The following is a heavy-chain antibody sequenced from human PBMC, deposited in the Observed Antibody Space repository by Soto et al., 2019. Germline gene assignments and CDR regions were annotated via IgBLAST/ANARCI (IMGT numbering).Heavy chain of an antibody. D-gene: IGHD2-15*01. Sequence: GESLKISCKTSGYSFTSYWIGWVRQMPGKGLEWMGIIYPGDSDTRYSPSFQGQVTISADKSISTAYLQWSSLKASDTAMYYCARRGGGSSWDYYYYYGMDVWGQGTTVTVSS. CDR1: GYSFTSYW. CDR3: ARRGGGSSWDYYYYYGMDV. CDR2: IYPGDSDT. J-gene: IGHJ6*02. V-gene: IGHV5-51*01.